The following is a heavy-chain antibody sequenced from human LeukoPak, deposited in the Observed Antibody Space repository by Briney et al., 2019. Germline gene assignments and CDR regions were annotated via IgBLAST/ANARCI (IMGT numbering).Heavy chain of an antibody. J-gene: IGHJ4*02. Sequence: SETLSLTCTVSGDSISSSGSYWGWIRQPPGKGLEWIGSIYYSGSTYYNPSLKSRVTISLDTSRNQFSLKLSSVTAADTAVYYCTRALGNGLVDYWGQGTLVTVSS. D-gene: IGHD2-8*01. CDR2: IYYSGST. CDR3: TRALGNGLVDY. CDR1: GDSISSSGSY. V-gene: IGHV4-39*07.